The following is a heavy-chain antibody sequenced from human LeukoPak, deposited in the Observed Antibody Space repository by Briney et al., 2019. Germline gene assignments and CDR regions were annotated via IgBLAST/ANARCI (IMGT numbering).Heavy chain of an antibody. CDR1: GYTFTSYD. V-gene: IGHV1-8*01. J-gene: IGHJ4*02. CDR3: ARGKGSFDY. CDR2: MYPNSGNT. Sequence: ASVKVSCKDSGYTFTSYDLNWVPQAPGPGLGWMGWMYPNSGNTGYAKKFQGRVTMTRNTSISTAYMELCMLISEDRAVYYCARGKGSFDYWGQGTLVTVSA.